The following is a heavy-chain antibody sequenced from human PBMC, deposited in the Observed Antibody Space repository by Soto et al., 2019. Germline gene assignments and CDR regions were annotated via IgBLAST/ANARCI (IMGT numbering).Heavy chain of an antibody. D-gene: IGHD6-19*01. J-gene: IGHJ6*02. CDR2: INPNSGGT. CDR1: GYTFTGYY. V-gene: IGHV1-2*04. Sequence: ASVKVSRKASGYTFTGYYMHWVRQAPGQGLEWMGWINPNSGGTNYAQKFQGWVTMTRDTSISTAYMELSRLRSDDTAVYYCARDRGSGPPGGMDVWGQGTTVTVSS. CDR3: ARDRGSGPPGGMDV.